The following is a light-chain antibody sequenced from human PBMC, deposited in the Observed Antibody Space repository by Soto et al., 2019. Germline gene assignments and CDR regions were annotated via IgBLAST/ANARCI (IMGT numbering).Light chain of an antibody. J-gene: IGKJ1*01. CDR2: GAS. Sequence: EIVLTQSPGTLSLSPGERATLSCRASQSINDKCLAWYRQTPGQAPRLLIYGASVRGTGIPDMFSGSGSGTDFTLTISRLEPEDFAVYYCQQYGTSTGTFGQGTKVEIK. V-gene: IGKV3-20*01. CDR3: QQYGTSTGT. CDR1: QSINDKC.